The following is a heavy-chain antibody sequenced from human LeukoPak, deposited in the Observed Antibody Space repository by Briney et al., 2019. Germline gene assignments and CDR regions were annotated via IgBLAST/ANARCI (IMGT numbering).Heavy chain of an antibody. CDR1: GYTFSSYD. CDR3: ARGYCSSTSCYGTFDY. Sequence: ASVKVFCKASGYTFSSYDINWVRQATGQGLEWMGWMNPNSGNTGYAQKFQGRVTMTRNTSISTAYMELSSLRSEDTAVYYCARGYCSSTSCYGTFDYWGQGTLVTVSS. CDR2: MNPNSGNT. J-gene: IGHJ4*02. D-gene: IGHD2-2*01. V-gene: IGHV1-8*01.